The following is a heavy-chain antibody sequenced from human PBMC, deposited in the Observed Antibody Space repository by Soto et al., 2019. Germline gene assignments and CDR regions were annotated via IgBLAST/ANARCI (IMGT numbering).Heavy chain of an antibody. D-gene: IGHD6-6*01. CDR1: GFTVSSNY. CDR2: IYSGGST. V-gene: IGHV3-53*01. J-gene: IGHJ6*01. Sequence: PGASLRLSCAASGFTVSSNYMSWVRQAPGKGLEWFSVIYSGGSTYYADSVKGRFTISRDNSKNTLYLQMNSLRAEDTAVYYCARDVSSSPTYSYGMDVWGQGTTVTVSS. CDR3: ARDVSSSPTYSYGMDV.